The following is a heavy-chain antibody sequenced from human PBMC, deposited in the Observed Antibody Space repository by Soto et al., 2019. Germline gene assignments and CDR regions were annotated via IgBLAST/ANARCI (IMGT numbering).Heavy chain of an antibody. J-gene: IGHJ6*03. CDR1: GYSFTSYW. CDR2: IYPGDSDT. Sequence: GESLKISCKGSGYSFTSYWIGWVRQMPGKGLEWMGIIYPGDSDTRYSPSFQGQVTISADKSISTAYLQWSGLKASDTAMYYCASHAAHYDFWSGYHVDYYYYMDVWGKGTTVTVSS. CDR3: ASHAAHYDFWSGYHVDYYYYMDV. V-gene: IGHV5-51*01. D-gene: IGHD3-3*01.